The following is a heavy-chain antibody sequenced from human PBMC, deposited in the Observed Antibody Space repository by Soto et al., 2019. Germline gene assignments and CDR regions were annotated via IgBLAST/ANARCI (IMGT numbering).Heavy chain of an antibody. CDR3: ATATVPLAFDV. CDR2: IYTSVTT. J-gene: IGHJ3*01. Sequence: HVQLQESGPGMVRPSETLSLKCNVSGGPMSGYFLSWFRLSAGKGLDWIGRIYTSVTTNYNPYFKSRVTMSVDTSLNHSSLRLTSVTAEDSALYSCATATVPLAFDVWGPGTMVSVS. D-gene: IGHD1-26*01. V-gene: IGHV4-4*07. CDR1: GGPMSGYF.